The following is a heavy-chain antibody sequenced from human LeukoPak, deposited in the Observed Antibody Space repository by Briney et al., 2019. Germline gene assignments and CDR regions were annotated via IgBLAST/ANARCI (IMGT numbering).Heavy chain of an antibody. D-gene: IGHD6-19*01. Sequence: RSGGSLRLSCAASGFTFSSYGMHWVRQAPGKGLEWVAVISYDGSNKYYADSVKGRFTISRDNSKNTLYLQMNSLRAEDTAVYYCASPGYSSGWYPFDYWGQGTLVTVSS. CDR2: ISYDGSNK. CDR1: GFTFSSYG. V-gene: IGHV3-30*03. J-gene: IGHJ4*02. CDR3: ASPGYSSGWYPFDY.